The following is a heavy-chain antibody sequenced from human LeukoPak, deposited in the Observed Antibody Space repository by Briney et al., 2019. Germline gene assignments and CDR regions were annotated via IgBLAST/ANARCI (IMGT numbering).Heavy chain of an antibody. D-gene: IGHD2-2*01. J-gene: IGHJ5*02. Sequence: ASVKVSCKASGYTFTGYYMHWVRQAPGQGLEWKGWINPNSGGTNYAQKFQGRVTMTRDTSISTAYMELSRLRSDDTAVYYCAREIVVVPAVHNWFDPWGQGTLVTVSS. V-gene: IGHV1-2*02. CDR1: GYTFTGYY. CDR2: INPNSGGT. CDR3: AREIVVVPAVHNWFDP.